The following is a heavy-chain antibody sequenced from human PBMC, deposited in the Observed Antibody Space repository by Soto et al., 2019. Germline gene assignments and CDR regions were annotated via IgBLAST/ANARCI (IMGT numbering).Heavy chain of an antibody. V-gene: IGHV4-4*07. CDR3: ARGMTPPGAPAWYYFDS. CDR2: FSISGPT. D-gene: IGHD2-8*02. Sequence: QVQLQESRPGLMKPSETLSLTCTVSGASITGISYWSWIRQPAGKGLEWIVRFSISGPTNYNPSLRTRVTMSAKVSKSQSTMRLTSVTAADTALYYCARGMTPPGAPAWYYFDSWGQGTLVTVSS. J-gene: IGHJ4*02. CDR1: GASITGISY.